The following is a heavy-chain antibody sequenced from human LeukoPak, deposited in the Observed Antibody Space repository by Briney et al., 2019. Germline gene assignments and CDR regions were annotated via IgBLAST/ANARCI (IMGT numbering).Heavy chain of an antibody. D-gene: IGHD3-22*01. V-gene: IGHV4-34*01. CDR1: GGSFSGYY. CDR2: IYHRGST. Sequence: PSETLSLTCAVYGGSFSGYYWSWIRQPPGKGLEWIGSIYHRGSTYYNPSLKSRVTISVDTSKNQFSLKLSSVTAADTAMYYCARVGYYDSSGYYYVGSEYYFDYWGQGTLVTVSS. J-gene: IGHJ4*02. CDR3: ARVGYYDSSGYYYVGSEYYFDY.